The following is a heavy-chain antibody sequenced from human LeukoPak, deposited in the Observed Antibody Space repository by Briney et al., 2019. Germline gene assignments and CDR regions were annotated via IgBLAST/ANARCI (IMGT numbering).Heavy chain of an antibody. J-gene: IGHJ3*02. D-gene: IGHD1-1*01. CDR1: GLTFSSYG. CDR2: ISGRGDNT. Sequence: GGSLRLSCAASGLTFSSYGMSWVRQAPGKGLERVSAISGRGDNTYNADSVKGRFTISRDNSKNTLYLQMNSLRAEDTAVYYCAKAQGSLVWNVAFNIWGQGTMVTVSS. V-gene: IGHV3-23*01. CDR3: AKAQGSLVWNVAFNI.